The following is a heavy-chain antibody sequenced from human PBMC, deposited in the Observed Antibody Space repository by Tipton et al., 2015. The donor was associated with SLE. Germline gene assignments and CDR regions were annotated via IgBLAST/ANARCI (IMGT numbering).Heavy chain of an antibody. J-gene: IGHJ2*01. CDR3: ARGVHGEFPWWCFDL. CDR1: GFSFSDYY. CDR2: IRNDGSNK. Sequence: SLRLSCAASGFSFSDYYMSWIRQAPGKGLEWVAFIRNDGSNKYSTDSLKGRFTISRDNSKNTLYLQMNTLKTDDTAVYYCARGVHGEFPWWCFDLWGRGTLVTVSS. D-gene: IGHD4-17*01. V-gene: IGHV3-30*02.